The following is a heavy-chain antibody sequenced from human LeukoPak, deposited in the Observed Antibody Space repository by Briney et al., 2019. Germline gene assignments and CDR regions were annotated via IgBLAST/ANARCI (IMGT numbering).Heavy chain of an antibody. Sequence: GGPLRLSCAASGFTFSSYWMHWARQAPGKGLVWVSRINPDGSSTTYADSVKGRFTISRDNAKNTLYLQMNSLRAEDTAVYYCARAHDGSGYYLGYWGQGTLVTVSS. CDR2: INPDGSST. V-gene: IGHV3-74*03. D-gene: IGHD3-22*01. CDR3: ARAHDGSGYYLGY. J-gene: IGHJ4*02. CDR1: GFTFSSYW.